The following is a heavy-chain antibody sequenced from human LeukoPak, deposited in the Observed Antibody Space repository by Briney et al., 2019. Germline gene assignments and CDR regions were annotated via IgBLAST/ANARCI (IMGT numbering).Heavy chain of an antibody. Sequence: SETLSLTCTVSGGSISSSSYYWGWIRQPPGKGLEWIGSIYYSGSTYYNPSLKSRVTISVDTSKNQFSLKLSSVTAADTAVYYCAREEAGGRAGYWGRGTLVTVSS. CDR3: AREEAGGRAGY. D-gene: IGHD3-16*01. CDR2: IYYSGST. CDR1: GGSISSSSYY. V-gene: IGHV4-39*02. J-gene: IGHJ4*02.